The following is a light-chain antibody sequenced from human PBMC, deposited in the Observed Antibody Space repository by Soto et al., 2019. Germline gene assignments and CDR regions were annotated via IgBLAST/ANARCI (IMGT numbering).Light chain of an antibody. CDR1: HDIGNS. J-gene: IGKJ3*01. Sequence: DIQMTQSPPSLSASVGDRVTITCQASHDIGNSLNWYQAKPGQAPKLVIYDAYNLETGVPSTFSGSGYGTLFTFTISGLRPEDIATYYGQESVNINTFGPGTKVDIK. CDR3: QESVNINT. V-gene: IGKV1-33*01. CDR2: DAY.